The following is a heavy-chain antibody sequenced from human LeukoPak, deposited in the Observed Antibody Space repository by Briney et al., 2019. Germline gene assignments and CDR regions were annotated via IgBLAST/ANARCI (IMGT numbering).Heavy chain of an antibody. J-gene: IGHJ6*02. CDR1: GGSISSGGYY. Sequence: PSETLSLTCTVSGGSISSGGYYWSWIRQHPGKGLEWIGYIYYSGSTYYNPSLKSRVTISVDTSKNQFSLKLSSVTAADTAVYYCARDPYGSGSYSYYYYGMDVWGQGTTVTVSS. CDR2: IYYSGST. CDR3: ARDPYGSGSYSYYYYGMDV. D-gene: IGHD3-10*01. V-gene: IGHV4-31*03.